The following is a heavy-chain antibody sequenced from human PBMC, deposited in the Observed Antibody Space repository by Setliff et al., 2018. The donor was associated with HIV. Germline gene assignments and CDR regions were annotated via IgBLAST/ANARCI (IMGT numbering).Heavy chain of an antibody. CDR3: ARADGESQLLWGGYHYYHYLDV. CDR2: LSPKSGTT. D-gene: IGHD3-10*01. CDR1: GYSFTSHD. Sequence: ASVKVSCKSSGYSFTSHDINWVRQASRQGLEWMGWLSPKSGTTGYAQKFQDRVTMTRNMSTGTVYMELRGLRSEATAVYYCARADGESQLLWGGYHYYHYLDVWGRGTTVTVSS. J-gene: IGHJ6*03. V-gene: IGHV1-8*01.